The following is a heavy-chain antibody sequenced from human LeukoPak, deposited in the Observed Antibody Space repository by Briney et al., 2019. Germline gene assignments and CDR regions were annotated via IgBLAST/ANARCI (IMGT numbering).Heavy chain of an antibody. D-gene: IGHD1-14*01. V-gene: IGHV3-33*06. CDR1: GFPFRSHV. J-gene: IGHJ4*02. CDR2: IWPDGSKK. CDR3: AKISSSAEPNFDY. Sequence: GGALKPPLATPGFPFRSHVMHWVRQAPGKGPEVGAVIWPDGSKKFYADTVKGRFTISRDNSNHTLYLQMNSLRPEDTALYFCAKISSSAEPNFDYWGQGILLTVSS.